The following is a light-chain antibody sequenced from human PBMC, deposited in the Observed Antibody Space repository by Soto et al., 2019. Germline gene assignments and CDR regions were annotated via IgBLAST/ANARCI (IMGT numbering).Light chain of an antibody. CDR2: AAS. CDR3: QEYHSPPFT. V-gene: IGKV1-27*01. J-gene: IGKJ3*01. Sequence: DIQMTQSPSSLSASVGDTVTITCRASQGISSSLAWYQQKAGKVPDLLIYAASTLQSGVPSHFSGSGSGTDFTLTISSLQPEDVANYYCQEYHSPPFTFGPGTRVEIK. CDR1: QGISSS.